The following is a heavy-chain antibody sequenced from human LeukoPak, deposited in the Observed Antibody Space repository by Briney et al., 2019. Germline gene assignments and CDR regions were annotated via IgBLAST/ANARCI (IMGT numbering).Heavy chain of an antibody. J-gene: IGHJ5*02. Sequence: GGSLRLSCAASGFTFSSYCMSWVRQAPGKGLEGVANIKQHGSNKYYADSVKGRFTISRDNAKNSLHLQMQSLISEDTAVFYCARAPYIWFGNWFDPWGQGTLVTVSS. V-gene: IGHV3-7*01. CDR2: IKQHGSNK. CDR1: GFTFSSYC. D-gene: IGHD3-10*01. CDR3: ARAPYIWFGNWFDP.